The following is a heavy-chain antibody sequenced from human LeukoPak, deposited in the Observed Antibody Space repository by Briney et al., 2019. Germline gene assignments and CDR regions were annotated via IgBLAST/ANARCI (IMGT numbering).Heavy chain of an antibody. J-gene: IGHJ5*02. CDR2: IHNSGST. CDR3: ARTNYGDYNWFDP. D-gene: IGHD4-17*01. CDR1: GDSVSSDSYY. V-gene: IGHV4-61*01. Sequence: RTSETLSLTCKVSGDSVSSDSYYWSWIRQPPGQGLEWIGYIHNSGSTKYNASLKSRLAISVDTSKNQFSLEVTSVTAADTAVYYCARTNYGDYNWFDPWGQGTLVTVSS.